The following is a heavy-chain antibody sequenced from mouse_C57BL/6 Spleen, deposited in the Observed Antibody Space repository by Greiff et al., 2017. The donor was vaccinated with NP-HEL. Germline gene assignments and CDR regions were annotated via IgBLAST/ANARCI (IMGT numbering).Heavy chain of an antibody. J-gene: IGHJ2*01. V-gene: IGHV1-82*01. CDR3: ARFLLFDY. CDR1: GYAFSSSW. CDR2: IYPGDGDT. Sequence: QVQLQQSGPELVKPGASVKISCKASGYAFSSSWMNWVKQRPGKGLEWIGRIYPGDGDTKYNGKFKGKATLTADKSSSTAYMQLSSLTSEDSAVYFCARFLLFDYWGQGTTLTVSS.